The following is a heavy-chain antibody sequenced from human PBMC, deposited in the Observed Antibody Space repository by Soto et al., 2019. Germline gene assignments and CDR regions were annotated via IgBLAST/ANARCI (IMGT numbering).Heavy chain of an antibody. CDR1: GFTFSSYA. D-gene: IGHD3-22*01. CDR2: ISGSGGST. J-gene: IGHJ4*02. CDR3: AKARMHYYDSSGYTYYFDY. V-gene: IGHV3-23*01. Sequence: GGSLRLSCAASGFTFSSYAMSWVRQAPGKGLEWVSAISGSGGSTYYADSVKGRFTISRDNSKNTLYLQMNSLRAEDTAVYYCAKARMHYYDSSGYTYYFDYWGQGTLVTVSS.